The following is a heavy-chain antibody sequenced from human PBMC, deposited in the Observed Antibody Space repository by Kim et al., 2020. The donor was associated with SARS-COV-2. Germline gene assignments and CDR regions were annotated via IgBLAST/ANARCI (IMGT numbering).Heavy chain of an antibody. Sequence: SETLSLTCTVSGGSISSSSSYWGWIRQPPGKGLEWIVSIYYSGSTYYNPSLKSRLTISVDTSKNQFSLKLSSVTAADTAVYYCARQSSITGTSFDYWGQGTLVTVSS. CDR3: ARQSSITGTSFDY. D-gene: IGHD1-7*01. J-gene: IGHJ4*02. CDR2: IYYSGST. CDR1: GGSISSSSSY. V-gene: IGHV4-39*01.